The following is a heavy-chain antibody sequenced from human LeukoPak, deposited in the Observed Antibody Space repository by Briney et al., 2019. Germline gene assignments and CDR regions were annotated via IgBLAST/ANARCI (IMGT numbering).Heavy chain of an antibody. D-gene: IGHD2-2*01. Sequence: GESLKTSCKGSGYSFTNNWIGWVRQMPGKGLEWMGIIYPGDSETIYSPSFQGQVTISVDKSITTAYLQWSSLKASDSAIYFCARRSRSTEYYYALDVWGQGTTVTVSS. J-gene: IGHJ6*02. CDR2: IYPGDSET. V-gene: IGHV5-51*01. CDR3: ARRSRSTEYYYALDV. CDR1: GYSFTNNW.